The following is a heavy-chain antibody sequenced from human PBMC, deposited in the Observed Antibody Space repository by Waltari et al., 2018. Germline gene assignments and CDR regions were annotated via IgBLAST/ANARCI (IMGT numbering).Heavy chain of an antibody. CDR2: ISYDGSNK. J-gene: IGHJ3*02. Sequence: QVQLVESGGGVVQPGRSLRLSCAASGFTFRSYGMHWVRQAPGKGLEWVAVISYDGSNKYYADSVKGRFTISRDNSKNTLYLQMNSLRAEDTAVYYCAKGLRFLEWPHAFDIWGQGTMVTVSS. CDR3: AKGLRFLEWPHAFDI. V-gene: IGHV3-30*18. D-gene: IGHD3-3*01. CDR1: GFTFRSYG.